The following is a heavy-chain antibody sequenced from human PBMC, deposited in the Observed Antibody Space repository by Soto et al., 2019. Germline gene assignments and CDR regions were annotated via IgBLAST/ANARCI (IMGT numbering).Heavy chain of an antibody. CDR1: GGTFSSYA. D-gene: IGHD3-22*01. J-gene: IGHJ3*02. CDR3: ARVPPSPNSSGYYPWAFDI. Sequence: SVKVSCKASGGTFSSYAISWVLQAPGQGLEWMGGIIPIFGTANYAQKFQGRVTITADESTSTAYMELSSLRSEDTAVYYCARVPPSPNSSGYYPWAFDIWGQGTMVTVSS. CDR2: IIPIFGTA. V-gene: IGHV1-69*13.